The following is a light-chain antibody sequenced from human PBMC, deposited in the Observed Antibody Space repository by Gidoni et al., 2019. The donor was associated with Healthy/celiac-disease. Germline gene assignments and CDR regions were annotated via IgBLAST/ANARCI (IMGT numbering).Light chain of an antibody. Sequence: DIQMTQSPSSLSAYVGDRVTITCRASQSISSYLNWYKQKPGKAPKLLIYAASSLQSGVPSRFSGSGSGTDLTLTSSSLQPEDFATYYCQQSYSTPLTFGGGTKVEIK. CDR2: AAS. J-gene: IGKJ4*01. CDR1: QSISSY. CDR3: QQSYSTPLT. V-gene: IGKV1-39*01.